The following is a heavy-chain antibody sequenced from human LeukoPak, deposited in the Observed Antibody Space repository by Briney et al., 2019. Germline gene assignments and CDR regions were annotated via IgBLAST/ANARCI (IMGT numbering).Heavy chain of an antibody. D-gene: IGHD6-13*01. CDR3: ATHPEGIAG. Sequence: ASVKVSCKASGYTLTGYYMHWVRQAPGQGLEWMGWINPNSDGTNYAQKFQGRVTMTRDTSISTAYMELSRLRSDDTAVYYCATHPEGIAGWGQGTLVTVSS. CDR2: INPNSDGT. CDR1: GYTLTGYY. J-gene: IGHJ4*02. V-gene: IGHV1-2*02.